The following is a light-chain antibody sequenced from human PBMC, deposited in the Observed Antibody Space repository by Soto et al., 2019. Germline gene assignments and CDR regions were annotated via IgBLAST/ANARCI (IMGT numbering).Light chain of an antibody. J-gene: IGKJ1*01. Sequence: EIVLTQSPGTLSLSPGERATLSCRASQSVSSNHLAWYQQKPGQAPRLLIYGASSRATGIPDRLSGSGSGTDFTLTISRLEPEDLAVYYCQHYGSSPTFGQGTKVEIK. V-gene: IGKV3-20*01. CDR3: QHYGSSPT. CDR2: GAS. CDR1: QSVSSNH.